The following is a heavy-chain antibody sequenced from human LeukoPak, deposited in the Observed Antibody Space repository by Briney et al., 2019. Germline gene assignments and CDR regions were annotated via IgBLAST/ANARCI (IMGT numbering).Heavy chain of an antibody. J-gene: IGHJ5*02. CDR1: GGTFSSYT. Sequence: SVKVSCKASGGTFSSYTISWVRQAPGQGLEWMGRIIPILGIANYAQKFQGRVTITADKSTSTAYMELSSLRTEDTAVYYCARDLERTSFPFDPWGQGTPVTVSS. CDR2: IIPILGIA. D-gene: IGHD1-1*01. CDR3: ARDLERTSFPFDP. V-gene: IGHV1-69*04.